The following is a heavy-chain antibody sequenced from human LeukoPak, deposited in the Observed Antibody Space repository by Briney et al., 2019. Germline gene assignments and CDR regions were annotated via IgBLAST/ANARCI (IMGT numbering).Heavy chain of an antibody. Sequence: QPGRSLRLSCAASGFTFSNYPMHWVRQAPGTGLEYVSAISSNGGSTYYANSVKGRFTISRDNSKNTLYLQMGSLRAEDMALYYCARSSSTTNYYYGMDVWGQGTTVTVSS. J-gene: IGHJ6*02. V-gene: IGHV3-64*01. CDR1: GFTFSNYP. CDR2: ISSNGGST. D-gene: IGHD2-2*01. CDR3: ARSSSTTNYYYGMDV.